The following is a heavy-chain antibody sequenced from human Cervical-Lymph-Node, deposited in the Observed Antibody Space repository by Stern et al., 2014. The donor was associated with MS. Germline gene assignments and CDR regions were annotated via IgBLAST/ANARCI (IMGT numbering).Heavy chain of an antibody. D-gene: IGHD2-8*02. CDR1: GDSISSYTHY. CDR3: AKHACTGAACPFDL. V-gene: IGHV4-39*01. CDR2: VYYSGAT. Sequence: QLQLQESGPGLVKPSETLSLTCAVSGDSISSYTHYWAWIRQPPGKGLEWIGSVYYSGATYYNPSLKSPVTISVVTSKNHSPLGLNSVTAADTAVYYCAKHACTGAACPFDLWGQGTLVTVSS. J-gene: IGHJ4*02.